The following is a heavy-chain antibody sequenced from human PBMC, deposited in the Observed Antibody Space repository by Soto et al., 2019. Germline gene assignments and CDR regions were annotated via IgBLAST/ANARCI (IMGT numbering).Heavy chain of an antibody. V-gene: IGHV1-8*01. CDR2: MNPNSGNT. CDR1: GYTFTSYD. D-gene: IGHD2-15*01. CDR3: ASGGKYCSGGSCYYWFDP. J-gene: IGHJ5*02. Sequence: SPVKGSCKASGYTFTSYDVNCVRQATGQGLEWMGWMNPNSGNTGYAQKFQGRVTMTRNTSISTAYMELSSLRSEDTAVYYCASGGKYCSGGSCYYWFDPWGQGTLVPVSS.